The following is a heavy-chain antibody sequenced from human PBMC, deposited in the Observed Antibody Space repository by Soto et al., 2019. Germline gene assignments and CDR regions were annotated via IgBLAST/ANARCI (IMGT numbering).Heavy chain of an antibody. J-gene: IGHJ5*01. D-gene: IGHD7-27*01. CDR1: GITFNPNA. CDR2: IDGDGGDT. V-gene: IGHV3-23*01. Sequence: EVQLLESGGGLIHLGGSLRLACVASGITFNPNAMIWVRQAPGKGLEWVSAIDGDGGDTFFADFVKGRFTMSRDNSKNTVYLHLRSLTAEDTALYYCAWGRLAVGSDWFDSWGPGTLVTVSS. CDR3: AWGRLAVGSDWFDS.